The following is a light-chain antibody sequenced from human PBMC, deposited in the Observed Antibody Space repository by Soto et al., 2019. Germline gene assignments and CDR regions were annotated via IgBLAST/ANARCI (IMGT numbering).Light chain of an antibody. CDR3: AVWDNSMTAWV. J-gene: IGLJ3*02. CDR1: SSNIGSHY. V-gene: IGLV1-47*01. CDR2: RDG. Sequence: QSVLTQPPSASGTPGQRLTISCSGSSSNIGSHYVYWYQHFPGTAPRLLIFRDGQRPSGVPARFFGSKSDTSASLAITGLRSEDEAHYYCAVWDNSMTAWVFGGGTKLTVL.